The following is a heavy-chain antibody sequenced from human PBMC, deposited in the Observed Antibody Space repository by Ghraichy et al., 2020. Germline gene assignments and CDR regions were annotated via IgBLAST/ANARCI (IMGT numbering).Heavy chain of an antibody. V-gene: IGHV3-49*03. D-gene: IGHD3-3*01. CDR1: GFTFGDYA. CDR3: TRVEDYDFWSGYYSNY. Sequence: GGSLRLSCTASGFTFGDYAMSWFRQAPGKGLEWVGFIRSKAYGGTTEYAASVKGRFTISRDDSKSIAYLQMNSLKTEDTAVYYCTRVEDYDFWSGYYSNYWGKRTLRIVSS. CDR2: IRSKAYGGTT. J-gene: IGHJ4*02.